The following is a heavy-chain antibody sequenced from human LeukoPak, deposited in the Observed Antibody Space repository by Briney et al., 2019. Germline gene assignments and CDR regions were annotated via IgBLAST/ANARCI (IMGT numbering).Heavy chain of an antibody. CDR2: ISSSSSYI. CDR1: GFTFSSYS. J-gene: IGHJ4*02. Sequence: PGGSLRLSCAASGFTFSSYSMNWVRQAPGKGLEWVSSISSSSSYIYYADSVKGRFTISRDNAKNSLYLQMNSLRAEDTAVYYCARDLWDYDFWSGYDSWGQGTLVTVSS. CDR3: ARDLWDYDFWSGYDS. D-gene: IGHD3-3*01. V-gene: IGHV3-21*01.